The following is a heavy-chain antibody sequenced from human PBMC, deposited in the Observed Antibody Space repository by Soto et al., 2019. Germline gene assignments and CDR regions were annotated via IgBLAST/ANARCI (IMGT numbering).Heavy chain of an antibody. Sequence: PGASRKISCKGFWYNFAIYWIAWVRQMPGKGLEWMGIIYPGDSDTRYSPSFQGQVTISADKSISTAYLQWSSLKASDTAMYYCERMGDYWGQGTLVTVS. CDR2: IYPGDSDT. J-gene: IGHJ4*02. CDR1: WYNFAIYW. V-gene: IGHV5-51*01. CDR3: ERMGDY.